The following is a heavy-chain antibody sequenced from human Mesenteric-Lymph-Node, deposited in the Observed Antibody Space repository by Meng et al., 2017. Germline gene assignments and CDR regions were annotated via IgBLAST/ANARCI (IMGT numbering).Heavy chain of an antibody. V-gene: IGHV1-2*06. CDR3: ARDLVGGTGFDP. Sequence: VQLGQSGAEVKKPGASVKVSCKASGYTFTGYYMHWVRQAPGQGLEWMGRINPNSGGTNYAQKFQGRVTMTRDTSISTAYMELSSLRSEDTAVYYCARDLVGGTGFDPWGQGTLVTVSS. D-gene: IGHD1-26*01. CDR2: INPNSGGT. CDR1: GYTFTGYY. J-gene: IGHJ5*02.